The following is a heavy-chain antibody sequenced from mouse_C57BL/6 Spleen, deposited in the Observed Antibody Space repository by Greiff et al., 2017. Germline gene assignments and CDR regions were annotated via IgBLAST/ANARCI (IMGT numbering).Heavy chain of an antibody. CDR1: GYTFTSYW. Sequence: QVQLQQPGAELVKPGASVKMSCKASGYTFTSYWIPWVKQRPGQGLKWIGDIYPGSGSTHYNAKFNSNATLTVDTSSSTAYLQLSSLTSEDSAVYYCESYDYDVYYFDYWGQGTTLTVSS. CDR3: ESYDYDVYYFDY. D-gene: IGHD2-4*01. V-gene: IGHV1-55*01. J-gene: IGHJ2*01. CDR2: IYPGSGST.